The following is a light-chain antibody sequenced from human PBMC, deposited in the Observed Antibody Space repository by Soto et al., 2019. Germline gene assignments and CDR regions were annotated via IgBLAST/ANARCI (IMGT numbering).Light chain of an antibody. J-gene: IGLJ3*02. CDR2: EGS. CDR3: CSYARSNSWV. V-gene: IGLV2-23*01. Sequence: QSALTQPASVSGSLGQSITISCTGTSRDVGSYNLVSWYQQHPGKAPKVMIYEGSERPSGVSNRFSGSKSGNTASLTVSGLQAEDEADYYCCSYARSNSWVFGGGTKVTVL. CDR1: SRDVGSYNL.